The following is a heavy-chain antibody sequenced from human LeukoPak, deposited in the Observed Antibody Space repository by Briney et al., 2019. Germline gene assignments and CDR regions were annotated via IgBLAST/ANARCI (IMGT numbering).Heavy chain of an antibody. CDR2: FDPEDGET. Sequence: AASVKVSCKVSGYTLTELSMHWVRQAPGKGLEWMGGFDPEDGETIYAQKFQGRVTMTEDTSTDTAYMELSSLRSEDTAVYYCATYYYDSSGSVFDYWGQGTLVTVSS. D-gene: IGHD3-22*01. V-gene: IGHV1-24*01. CDR1: GYTLTELS. CDR3: ATYYYDSSGSVFDY. J-gene: IGHJ4*02.